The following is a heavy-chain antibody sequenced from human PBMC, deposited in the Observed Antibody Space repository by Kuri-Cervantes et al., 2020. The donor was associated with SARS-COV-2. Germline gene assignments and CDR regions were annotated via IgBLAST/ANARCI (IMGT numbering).Heavy chain of an antibody. CDR3: TRAGDIVVVPYYGMDV. J-gene: IGHJ6*02. CDR2: INPAGGDT. D-gene: IGHD2-15*01. Sequence: ASVKVSCKASGYTFINYYMHWVRQAPGQGLEWMGMINPAGGDTNYAQKFQGRVTMTRDTSTRTVYMELTSLRSEDTAIYCCTRAGDIVVVPYYGMDVWGQGTTVTVSS. CDR1: GYTFINYY. V-gene: IGHV1-46*03.